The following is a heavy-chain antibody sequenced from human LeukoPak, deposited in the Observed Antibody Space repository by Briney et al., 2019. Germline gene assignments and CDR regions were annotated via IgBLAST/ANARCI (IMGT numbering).Heavy chain of an antibody. CDR3: ARGYYYDSSVYYAPDY. CDR1: GGSISSYY. V-gene: IGHV4-59*08. D-gene: IGHD3-22*01. Sequence: KPSETLSLTCTVSGGSISSYYWSWIRQPPGKGLEWIGYIYYSGSTNYNPSLKSRVTISVDTSKNQFSLKLSSVTAADTAVYYCARGYYYDSSVYYAPDYWGQGTLVTVSS. J-gene: IGHJ4*02. CDR2: IYYSGST.